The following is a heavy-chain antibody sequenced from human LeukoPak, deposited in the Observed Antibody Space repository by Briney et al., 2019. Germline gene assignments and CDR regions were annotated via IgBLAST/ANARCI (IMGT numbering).Heavy chain of an antibody. D-gene: IGHD6-19*01. CDR3: TRIRGYGSDYYYYMDV. J-gene: IGHJ6*03. CDR2: IHDSGSA. CDR1: GGSISSRNW. Sequence: SETLSLTCAVSGGSISSRNWWSWIRQPPGKGLEWIGEIHDSGSANYNPSLKSRVTISVDKSKNQFSLKVTSVTAADTAVYFCTRIRGYGSDYYYYMDVWGEGTTVTVSS. V-gene: IGHV4-4*02.